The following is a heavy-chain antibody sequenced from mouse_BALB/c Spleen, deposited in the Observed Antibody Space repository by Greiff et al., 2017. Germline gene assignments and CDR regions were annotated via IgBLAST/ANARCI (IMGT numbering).Heavy chain of an antibody. CDR3: ARDRDGSSYFDY. CDR1: GFTFSDYY. J-gene: IGHJ2*01. V-gene: IGHV5-4*02. Sequence: EVQLVESGGGLVKPGGSLKLSCAASGFTFSDYYMYWVRQTPEKRLEWVATISDGGSYTYYPDSVKGRFTISRDNAKNNLYLQMSSLKSEDTAMYYCARDRDGSSYFDYWGQGTTLTVSS. D-gene: IGHD1-1*01. CDR2: ISDGGSYT.